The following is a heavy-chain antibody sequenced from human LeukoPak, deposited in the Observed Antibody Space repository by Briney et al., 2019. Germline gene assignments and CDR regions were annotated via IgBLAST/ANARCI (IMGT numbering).Heavy chain of an antibody. D-gene: IGHD2-15*01. CDR1: GYTFTGYY. V-gene: IGHV1-2*06. CDR2: INPNSGGT. CDR3: ARVVVVAATEAPYYFDY. J-gene: IGHJ4*02. Sequence: ASVKVSCKASGYTFTGYYMHWVRQAPGQGLEWMGRINPNSGGTNYAQKFQGRVTMTRDTSISTAYMELSRLRSDDTAVYYCARVVVVAATEAPYYFDYWGQGALVSVSS.